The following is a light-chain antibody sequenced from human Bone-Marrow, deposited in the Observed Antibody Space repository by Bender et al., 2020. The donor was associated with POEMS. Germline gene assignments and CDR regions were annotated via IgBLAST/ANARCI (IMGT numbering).Light chain of an antibody. V-gene: IGLV2-23*01. CDR2: EDT. CDR1: SGDVGNYNL. CDR3: CSYSGTYSFV. Sequence: QSALTQPASVSGSPGQSITISCTGTSGDVGNYNLVSWYQQHPGNAPKLIIYEDTKRPSGVSNRFSGSKSGNTASLTISGLQADDEADYYCCSYSGTYSFVFGGGTKLTVL. J-gene: IGLJ2*01.